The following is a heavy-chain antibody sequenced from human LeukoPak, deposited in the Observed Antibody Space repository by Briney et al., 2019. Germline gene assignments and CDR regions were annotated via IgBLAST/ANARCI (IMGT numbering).Heavy chain of an antibody. CDR2: MGSSSSYT. V-gene: IGHV3-21*01. CDR3: ARDARPYDILTGYSLYFDY. Sequence: KSGGPLRLSCAASGFTFSNYSMNWVRQAPGKGLEWVSSMGSSSSYTYYADSVKGRFTISRDNAKKSLYLQMKSLRAEDTAVYYCARDARPYDILTGYSLYFDYWGQGTLVT. J-gene: IGHJ4*01. CDR1: GFTFSNYS. D-gene: IGHD3-9*01.